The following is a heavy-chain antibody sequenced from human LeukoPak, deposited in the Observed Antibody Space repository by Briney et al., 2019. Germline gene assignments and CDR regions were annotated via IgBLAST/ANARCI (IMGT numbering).Heavy chain of an antibody. CDR1: GGSISSYY. CDR2: IYYSGST. V-gene: IGHV4-59*01. J-gene: IGHJ3*02. D-gene: IGHD3-10*01. Sequence: PSETLSLTCTVSGGSISSYYWSWIRQPPGKGLEWIWYIYYSGSTNYNPSLKSRVTISVDTSKNQFSLKLSSVTAADTAVYYCARDATYYYGSGSYQDAFDIWGQGTMVTVSS. CDR3: ARDATYYYGSGSYQDAFDI.